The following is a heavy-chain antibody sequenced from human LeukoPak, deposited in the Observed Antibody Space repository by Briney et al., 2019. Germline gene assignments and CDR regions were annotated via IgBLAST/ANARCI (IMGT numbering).Heavy chain of an antibody. D-gene: IGHD6-13*01. J-gene: IGHJ2*01. CDR3: ARDLGIAAAGIWYFDL. Sequence: GGSLRLSCAASGFTFSSYWMHWVRQAPGKGLVWVSRINSDGSSTRYADPVKGRFTISRDNAKNTLYLQMNSLRAEDTAVYYCARDLGIAAAGIWYFDLWGRGTLVTVSS. CDR1: GFTFSSYW. V-gene: IGHV3-74*01. CDR2: INSDGSST.